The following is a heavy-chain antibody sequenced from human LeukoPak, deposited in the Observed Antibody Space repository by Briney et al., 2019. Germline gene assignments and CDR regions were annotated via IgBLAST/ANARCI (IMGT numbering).Heavy chain of an antibody. Sequence: SQTLSLTCAVSGGSISSGGYSWSWIRQPPGKGLEWIGYIYHSGSTYYNPSLKSRVTISVDRSKNQFSLKLSSVTAADTAVYYCAREGFGDGWKGPFDYWGRGTLVTVSS. CDR1: GGSISSGGYS. D-gene: IGHD4-17*01. CDR3: AREGFGDGWKGPFDY. V-gene: IGHV4-30-2*01. CDR2: IYHSGST. J-gene: IGHJ4*02.